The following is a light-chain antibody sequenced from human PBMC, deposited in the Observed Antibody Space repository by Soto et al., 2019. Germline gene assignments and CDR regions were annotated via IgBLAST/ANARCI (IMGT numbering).Light chain of an antibody. CDR3: QQYNNWPPMA. J-gene: IGKJ1*01. CDR1: QSIRSN. CDR2: GAS. V-gene: IGKV3D-15*01. Sequence: ETVLTQSPGTLSLSPGERATLSCRASQSIRSNYLAWYRQTPGQAPRLLIYGASNRATGIPDRFSGSGSGTEFTLTISSLQSEDFAVYYCQQYNNWPPMAFGQGTKVEIK.